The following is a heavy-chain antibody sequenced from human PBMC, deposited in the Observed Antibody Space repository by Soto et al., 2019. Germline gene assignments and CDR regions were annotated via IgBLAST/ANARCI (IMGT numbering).Heavy chain of an antibody. CDR3: AKRFMTSGPYVFFDS. J-gene: IGHJ4*01. D-gene: IGHD1-26*01. V-gene: IGHV4-31*03. Sequence: SETLSLTCTVSGGSISSGGYYWSWIRQHPGKGLEWIGYIYYSGSTYYNPSLKSRVTISVDTSKNQFSLKLSSVTAADTAVYYCAKRFMTSGPYVFFDSWGQGTPVTVSS. CDR2: IYYSGST. CDR1: GGSISSGGYY.